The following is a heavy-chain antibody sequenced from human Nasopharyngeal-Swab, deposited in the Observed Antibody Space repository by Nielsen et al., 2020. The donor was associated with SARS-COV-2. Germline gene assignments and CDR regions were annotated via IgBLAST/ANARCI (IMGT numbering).Heavy chain of an antibody. V-gene: IGHV2-26*01. D-gene: IGHD3-10*01. J-gene: IGHJ4*02. CDR3: ARIVDYYGPGSFPFFDF. CDR2: IFSNDKK. Sequence: WIRQPPGKALEWLAHIFSNDKKSYSSSLKTRVTISKDNSKSQVVLTMTNMDPVDTATYYCARIVDYYGPGSFPFFDFWGQGIPVTVSS.